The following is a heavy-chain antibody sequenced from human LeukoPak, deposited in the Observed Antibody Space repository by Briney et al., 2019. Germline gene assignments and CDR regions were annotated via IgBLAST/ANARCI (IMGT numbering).Heavy chain of an antibody. Sequence: SETLSLTCTVSGYSISSGYYWGWIRQPPGKGLEWIGYIYYSGSTNYNPSLKSRVTISVDTSKNQFSLKLSSVTAADTAVYYCARDSMVLRDIASNYYMDVWGKGTTVTVSS. V-gene: IGHV4-38-2*02. CDR1: GYSISSGYY. J-gene: IGHJ6*03. CDR2: IYYSGST. D-gene: IGHD3-10*01. CDR3: ARDSMVLRDIASNYYMDV.